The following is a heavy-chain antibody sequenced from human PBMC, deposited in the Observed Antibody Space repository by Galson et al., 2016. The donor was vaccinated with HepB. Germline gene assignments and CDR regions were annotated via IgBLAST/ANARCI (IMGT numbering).Heavy chain of an antibody. J-gene: IGHJ4*02. Sequence: SLRLSCAASGFSVNNNYMNWVRQAPGKGLEWVSVIYSGGSTYHADSVKGRVTISRDNSKNTMYLQMNSLRAEDTAVYYCATQVGFGGILDYWGQGTLVTVSS. D-gene: IGHD3-10*01. CDR3: ATQVGFGGILDY. CDR2: IYSGGST. V-gene: IGHV3-53*01. CDR1: GFSVNNNY.